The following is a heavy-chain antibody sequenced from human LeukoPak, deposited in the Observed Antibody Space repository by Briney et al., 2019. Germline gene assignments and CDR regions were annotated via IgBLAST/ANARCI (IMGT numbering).Heavy chain of an antibody. Sequence: ASVKVSCKASGYTFTSYYMHRVRQAPGQGLEWVGIINPSGGSTSYAQKFQGRVTMTRDTSTSTVYMELSSLRSEDTAVYYCAKGPAPYSSSWYVFDYWGQGTLVTVSS. CDR3: AKGPAPYSSSWYVFDY. J-gene: IGHJ4*02. CDR1: GYTFTSYY. CDR2: INPSGGST. V-gene: IGHV1-46*03. D-gene: IGHD6-13*01.